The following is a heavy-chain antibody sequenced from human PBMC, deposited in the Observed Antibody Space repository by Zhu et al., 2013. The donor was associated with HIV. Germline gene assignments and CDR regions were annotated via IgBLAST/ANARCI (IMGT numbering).Heavy chain of an antibody. V-gene: IGHV4-34*01. CDR2: INHSGST. Sequence: QVQLQQWGAGLLKPSETLSLTCAVYGGSFSGYYWSWIRQPPGKGLEWIGEINHSGSTNYNPSLKSRVTISVDTSKNQFSLKLSSVTAADTAVYYCARGRGYPRTLVDYWGQGTLVTVSS. J-gene: IGHJ4*02. CDR3: ARGRGYPRTLVDY. CDR1: GGSFSGYY. D-gene: IGHD3-10*01.